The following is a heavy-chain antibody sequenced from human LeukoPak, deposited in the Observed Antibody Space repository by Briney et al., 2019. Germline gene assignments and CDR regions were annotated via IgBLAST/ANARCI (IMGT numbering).Heavy chain of an antibody. CDR1: GYTFSSYD. Sequence: ASVKVSCKASGYTFSSYDFNWVRQATGQGLEWMGWLDPNSGNTGSAQKFQGRVTMTRNTSISTAYMELSSLRSEDTAVYYCARDKGLLAGYSLDPWGQGTLVTVSS. J-gene: IGHJ5*02. V-gene: IGHV1-8*01. CDR2: LDPNSGNT. D-gene: IGHD3-9*01. CDR3: ARDKGLLAGYSLDP.